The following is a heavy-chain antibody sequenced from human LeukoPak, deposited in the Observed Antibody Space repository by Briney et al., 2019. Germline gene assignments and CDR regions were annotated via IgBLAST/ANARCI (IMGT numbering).Heavy chain of an antibody. CDR2: ISGSGGST. Sequence: GGSLRLSCAASGFTFSSYAMSWVRQAPGKGLEWVSAISGSGGSTYYADSVKGRFTISRDNSKNTLYLQMNSLRAGDTAVYYCAKGLSVANSFDYWGQGTLVTVSS. CDR3: AKGLSVANSFDY. V-gene: IGHV3-23*01. D-gene: IGHD5-12*01. J-gene: IGHJ4*02. CDR1: GFTFSSYA.